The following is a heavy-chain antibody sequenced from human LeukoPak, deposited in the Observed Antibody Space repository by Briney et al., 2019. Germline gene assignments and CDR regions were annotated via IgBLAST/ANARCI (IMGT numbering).Heavy chain of an antibody. J-gene: IGHJ4*02. D-gene: IGHD2-15*01. CDR3: AREGRYCSGGSCYADY. CDR1: GYSFTSYW. CDR2: IYPGDSDT. Sequence: GESLKISCKGSGYSFTSYWIGWVRQMPGKGLEWMGIIYPGDSDTRYSPSFQGQVTISADRSISTAYLQWSSLKASDTAMYYCAREGRYCSGGSCYADYWGQGTLVTVSS. V-gene: IGHV5-51*01.